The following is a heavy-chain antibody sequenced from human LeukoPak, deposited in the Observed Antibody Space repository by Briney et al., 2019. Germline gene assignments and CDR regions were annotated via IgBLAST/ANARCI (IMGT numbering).Heavy chain of an antibody. D-gene: IGHD4-17*01. Sequence: SETLSLTCTVSGGSISSYYWSWIRQPPGKGLEWIGYIYYSGSTNYNPSLKSRVTISVDTSKNQFSLKLSSVTAADTAVYYCARGLTFYGDYADAFDIWGQGTMVTVSS. V-gene: IGHV4-59*01. CDR3: ARGLTFYGDYADAFDI. J-gene: IGHJ3*02. CDR1: GGSISSYY. CDR2: IYYSGST.